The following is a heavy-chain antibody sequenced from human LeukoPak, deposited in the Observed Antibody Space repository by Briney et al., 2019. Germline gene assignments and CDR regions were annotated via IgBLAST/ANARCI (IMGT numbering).Heavy chain of an antibody. Sequence: GRSLRLSCAASGVTFSSYGMHWVRQAPGQGLEWVAVIWYDGSNKYYADSVKGRFTISRDNSKNTLYLQMNSLRAEDTAVYYCAREVGGYSSGWYWFDPWGQGTLVTVSS. CDR3: AREVGGYSSGWYWFDP. CDR1: GVTFSSYG. J-gene: IGHJ5*02. D-gene: IGHD6-19*01. V-gene: IGHV3-33*01. CDR2: IWYDGSNK.